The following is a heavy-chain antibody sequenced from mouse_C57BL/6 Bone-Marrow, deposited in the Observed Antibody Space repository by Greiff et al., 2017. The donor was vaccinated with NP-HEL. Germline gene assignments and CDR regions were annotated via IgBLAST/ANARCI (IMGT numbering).Heavy chain of an antibody. CDR1: GFTFSSYA. V-gene: IGHV5-4*01. J-gene: IGHJ2*01. CDR3: ARDSSAGY. CDR2: ISDGGSYT. D-gene: IGHD6-1*01. Sequence: EVKLVESGGGLVKPGGSLKLSCAASGFTFSSYAMSWVRQTPEKRPEWVATISDGGSYTYYPDNVKGRFTISRDNAKNNLYLQMSHLKSEDTAMYYCARDSSAGYWGQGTTLTVSS.